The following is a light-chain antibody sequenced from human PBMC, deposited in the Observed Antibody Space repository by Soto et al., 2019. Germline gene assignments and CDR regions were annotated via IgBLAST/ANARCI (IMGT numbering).Light chain of an antibody. J-gene: IGLJ2*01. Sequence: QSVLTQPPSVSEAPRRRVTISCSGSRSNIGDNAVNWYQQLPGKAPKLLIYYDDLLPSGVSDRFSGSKSGTSASLAISGLQSEDEADYYCAAWDDSLNGVVFGGGTKLTVL. CDR3: AAWDDSLNGVV. CDR1: RSNIGDNA. V-gene: IGLV1-36*01. CDR2: YDD.